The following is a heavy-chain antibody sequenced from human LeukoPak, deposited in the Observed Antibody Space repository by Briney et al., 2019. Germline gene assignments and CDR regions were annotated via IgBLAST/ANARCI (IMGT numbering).Heavy chain of an antibody. V-gene: IGHV1-2*02. Sequence: GASVKVSCKASGYTFTGYYMHWVRQPPGQGLEWMGWINPNSGGTNNAQHIQGRVTITRETTISTAYMELSRLRSDDTAVYYGGHINYAGDAFDIWGQGTMVSVCS. CDR1: GYTFTGYY. CDR2: INPNSGGT. CDR3: GHINYAGDAFDI. J-gene: IGHJ3*02. D-gene: IGHD4-11*01.